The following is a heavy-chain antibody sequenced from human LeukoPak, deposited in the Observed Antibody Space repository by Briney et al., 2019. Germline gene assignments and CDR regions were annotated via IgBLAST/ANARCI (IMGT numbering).Heavy chain of an antibody. J-gene: IGHJ6*04. CDR2: ISWNSGSI. V-gene: IGHV3-9*01. CDR1: GFTFDDYA. Sequence: GGSLRLSCAASGFTFDDYAMHWVRQAPGRGLEWVSGISWNSGSIGYADSVKGRFTISRDNAKNSLYLQMNSLRAEDTALYYCARDALVGMDVWGKGTTVTVSS. CDR3: ARDALVGMDV.